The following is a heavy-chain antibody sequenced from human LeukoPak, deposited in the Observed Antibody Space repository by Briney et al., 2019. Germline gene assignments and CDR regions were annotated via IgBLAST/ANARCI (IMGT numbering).Heavy chain of an antibody. V-gene: IGHV4-39*01. Sequence: SETLSLTCTVSGDSISSSEYYWGWIRQSPGKGLEWIGSIYKSGSTFYNPSLKSRVIISVDTSRNQFSLKLNSVSAADTAVYYCARSLSMAGLTWGQGTLVAVSS. CDR1: GDSISSSEYY. CDR3: ARSLSMAGLT. D-gene: IGHD6-19*01. J-gene: IGHJ5*02. CDR2: IYKSGST.